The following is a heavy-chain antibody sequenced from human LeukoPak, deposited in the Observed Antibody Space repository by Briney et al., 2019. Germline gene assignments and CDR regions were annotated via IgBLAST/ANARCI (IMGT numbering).Heavy chain of an antibody. V-gene: IGHV3-33*06. CDR1: GFTFSSYG. Sequence: PGGCLRLSCAASGFTFSSYGMHWVRQAPGKGLEWVAVIWYDGSNKYYADSVKGRFTISRDNSKHTLFLQMSSLRAEDTAVYYCAKGSPLDLGAGESYYYGMGVWGQGTTVTVSS. CDR3: AKGSPLDLGAGESYYYGMGV. J-gene: IGHJ6*02. D-gene: IGHD3-10*01. CDR2: IWYDGSNK.